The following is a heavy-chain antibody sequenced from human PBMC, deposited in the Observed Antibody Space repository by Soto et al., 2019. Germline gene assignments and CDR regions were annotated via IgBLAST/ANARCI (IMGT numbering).Heavy chain of an antibody. CDR3: ARGPTPRVVTASYYYYYGMDV. J-gene: IGHJ6*02. Sequence: SETLSLTCTVSGGSVSSGSYYWSWIRQPPGKGLEWIGYIYHSGSTNYNPSLKSRVTISVDTSKNQFSLKLSSVTAADTAVYYCARGPTPRVVTASYYYYYGMDVWGQGTTVTVSS. CDR1: GGSVSSGSYY. V-gene: IGHV4-61*01. CDR2: IYHSGST. D-gene: IGHD2-21*02.